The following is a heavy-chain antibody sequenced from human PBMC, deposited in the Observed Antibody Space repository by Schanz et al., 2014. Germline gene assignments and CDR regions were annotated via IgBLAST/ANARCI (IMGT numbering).Heavy chain of an antibody. J-gene: IGHJ3*02. V-gene: IGHV4-39*01. D-gene: IGHD4-4*01. CDR1: GASISGSSDY. CDR3: ARRDNYLSAFDI. CDR2: IYYTGTT. Sequence: QLQLQESGPGLVKPSETLSLTCTVSGASISGSSDYWGWIRQSPGKGLEWIGNIYYTGTTYYNPSPKSRASISEEPSKNQVSLKLPSVTAADTAVFYCARRDNYLSAFDIWGQGTMVTVSS.